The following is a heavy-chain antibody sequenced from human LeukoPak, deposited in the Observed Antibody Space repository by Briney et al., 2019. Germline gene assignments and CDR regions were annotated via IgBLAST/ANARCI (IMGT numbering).Heavy chain of an antibody. J-gene: IGHJ3*02. CDR2: ISGSGGNT. CDR1: GFTLSSYA. D-gene: IGHD5-12*01. CDR3: AKDPAIRYSEGAFDI. Sequence: QPGGSLRLSCAASGFTLSSYAMSWVRQAPGKGLEWVSAISGSGGNTYYADSVKGRFTISRDNSKNTLYLQMNSLRAEDTAVYYCAKDPAIRYSEGAFDIWGQGTMVTISS. V-gene: IGHV3-23*01.